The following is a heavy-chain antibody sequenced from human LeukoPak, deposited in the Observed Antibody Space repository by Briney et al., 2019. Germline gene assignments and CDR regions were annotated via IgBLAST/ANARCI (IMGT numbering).Heavy chain of an antibody. Sequence: SVKVSCKASGYTFTSYGISWVRQAPGQGLEWMGRIIPIFGTANYAQKFQGRVTITTDESTSTAYMELSSLRSEDTAVYYCASSPTIFGMVIMPQWYFDYWGQGTLVTVSS. D-gene: IGHD3-3*01. CDR2: IIPIFGTA. CDR3: ASSPTIFGMVIMPQWYFDY. V-gene: IGHV1-69*05. CDR1: GYTFTSYG. J-gene: IGHJ4*02.